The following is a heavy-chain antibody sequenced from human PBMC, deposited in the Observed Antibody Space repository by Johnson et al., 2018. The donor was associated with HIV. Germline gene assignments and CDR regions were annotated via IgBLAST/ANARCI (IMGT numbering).Heavy chain of an antibody. J-gene: IGHJ3*02. CDR1: EFTFSSYW. V-gene: IGHV3-74*02. CDR3: ARGWVGSTVTTSAGAFDI. CDR2: INSDGSST. D-gene: IGHD4-17*01. Sequence: VQLVESGGGLVQPGGSLRLSCAASEFTFSSYWMHWVRQAPGKGLVWVSRINSDGSSTNYADSVKGRFTISRDNSKNTLYLQMNSLRAEDTAVYFCARGWVGSTVTTSAGAFDIWGQGTMVTVSS.